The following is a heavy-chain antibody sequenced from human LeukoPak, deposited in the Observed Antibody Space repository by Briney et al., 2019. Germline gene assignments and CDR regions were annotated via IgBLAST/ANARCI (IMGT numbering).Heavy chain of an antibody. Sequence: GGSLRLSCAASGFTFSSYSMNWVRQAPGKGLEWVSSINSSSSYIYYADSVKGRFTISRDNAKNSLYLQMNSLRAEDTAVYYCAREQWLVSYYYYGMDVWGQGTTVTVSS. J-gene: IGHJ6*02. CDR3: AREQWLVSYYYYGMDV. D-gene: IGHD6-19*01. CDR2: INSSSSYI. CDR1: GFTFSSYS. V-gene: IGHV3-21*01.